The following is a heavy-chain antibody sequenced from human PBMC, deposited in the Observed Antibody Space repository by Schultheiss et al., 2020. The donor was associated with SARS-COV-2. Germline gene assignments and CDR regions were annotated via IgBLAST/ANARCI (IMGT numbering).Heavy chain of an antibody. Sequence: SQTLSLTCIVSGGSISSGDYYWSWIRQPPGKGLEWIGYIYYSGSTYFNPPLKSRLTMSVDTSKNHFSLKLSSVTAADTAVYYCARWPTNYYDSSGYVRPVDYWGQGTLVTVSS. CDR2: IYYSGST. V-gene: IGHV4-61*03. CDR1: GGSISSGDYY. D-gene: IGHD3-22*01. J-gene: IGHJ4*02. CDR3: ARWPTNYYDSSGYVRPVDY.